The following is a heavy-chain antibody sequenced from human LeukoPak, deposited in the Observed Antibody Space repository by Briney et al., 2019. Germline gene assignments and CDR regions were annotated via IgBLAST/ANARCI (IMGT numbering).Heavy chain of an antibody. Sequence: GGSLRLSCAASGFTFSNAWMSWVRQAPGKGLEWVGRIKSKTDGGTTDYAAPVRGRFTISRDDSKNTLYLQMNSLKTEDTAVYYCARNKRFGERDYYYYYGMDVWGKGTTVTVSS. CDR2: IKSKTDGGTT. J-gene: IGHJ6*04. CDR3: ARNKRFGERDYYYYYGMDV. CDR1: GFTFSNAW. D-gene: IGHD3-10*01. V-gene: IGHV3-15*01.